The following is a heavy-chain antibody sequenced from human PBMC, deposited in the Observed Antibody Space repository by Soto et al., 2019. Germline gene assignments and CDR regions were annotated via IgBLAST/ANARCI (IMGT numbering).Heavy chain of an antibody. CDR3: ASSNGYDYDY. CDR1: GGSISSGGYS. V-gene: IGHV4-30-2*01. CDR2: IYHSGST. Sequence: TLSLTCAVSGGSISSGGYSWSWIRQPPGKGLEWIGYIYHSGSTYYNPSLKSRVTILVDRSKNQFSLKLSSVTAADTAVYYCASSNGYDYDYWGQGTLVTVSS. J-gene: IGHJ4*02. D-gene: IGHD5-12*01.